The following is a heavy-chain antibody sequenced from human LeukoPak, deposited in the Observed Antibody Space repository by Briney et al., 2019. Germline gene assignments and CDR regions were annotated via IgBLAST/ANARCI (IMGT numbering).Heavy chain of an antibody. V-gene: IGHV4-30-4*08. Sequence: PSETLSLTCTVSGGSISSSSYYWGWIRQPPGKGLEWIGYIYNSGTTYYNPSLRSRVTLSVDTSKNQFSLRLNSVAAADTAVYYCARKRYDDPYFFDYWGQGTLVTGSS. CDR3: ARKRYDDPYFFDY. CDR2: IYNSGTT. CDR1: GGSISSSSYY. D-gene: IGHD3-22*01. J-gene: IGHJ4*02.